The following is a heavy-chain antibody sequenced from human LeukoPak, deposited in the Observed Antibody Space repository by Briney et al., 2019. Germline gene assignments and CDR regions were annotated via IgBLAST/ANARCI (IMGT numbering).Heavy chain of an antibody. CDR1: GFTFSDYY. CDR3: ARDVVGPIDY. V-gene: IGHV3-11*06. Sequence: PGGSLRLSCAASGFTFSDYYMSWIRQAPGQGLEWVSYISSSSRYTNYADSVKGRFTISRDNAKNSLYLQMNSLRAEDTAVYYCARDVVGPIDYWGQGTLVTVSS. D-gene: IGHD2-15*01. J-gene: IGHJ4*02. CDR2: ISSSSRYT.